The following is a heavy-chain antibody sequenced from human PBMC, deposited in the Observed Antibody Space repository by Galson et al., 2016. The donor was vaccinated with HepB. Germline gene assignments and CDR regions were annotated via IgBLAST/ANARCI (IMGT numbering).Heavy chain of an antibody. Sequence: SETLSLTCGVSGASTTSGHWWSCVRQPPGKGLEWIGEMSHTGGTNYNPSLKSRVTIALDKSNNQFSVKITSMTAADTAVYYFAASSGWWILDSWGQGVLVTVSS. CDR2: MSHTGGT. D-gene: IGHD6-19*01. CDR1: GASTTSGHW. J-gene: IGHJ4*02. CDR3: AASSGWWILDS. V-gene: IGHV4-4*02.